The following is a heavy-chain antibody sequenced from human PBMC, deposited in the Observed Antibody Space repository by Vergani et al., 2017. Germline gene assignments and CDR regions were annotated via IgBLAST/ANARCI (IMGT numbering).Heavy chain of an antibody. Sequence: QLVQSGPEVKKPGTSVKVSCKASGFTFTSYYMHWVRQAPGQGLEWMGIINPSGGSTSYAQKFQGRVTMTRDTSTSTVYMELSSLRSEDTAVYYCARDLSSLSSYWYFDLWGRGTLVTVSS. CDR1: GFTFTSYY. D-gene: IGHD6-6*01. V-gene: IGHV1-46*01. CDR2: INPSGGST. CDR3: ARDLSSLSSYWYFDL. J-gene: IGHJ2*01.